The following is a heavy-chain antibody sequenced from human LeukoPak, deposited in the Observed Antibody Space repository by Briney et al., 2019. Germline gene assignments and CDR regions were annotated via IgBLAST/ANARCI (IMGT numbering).Heavy chain of an antibody. J-gene: IGHJ4*02. CDR3: AKDLYYDSSAHGY. D-gene: IGHD3-22*01. Sequence: GGSLRLSCAACGFTFSSYAMSWVRQAPGKGLEWVSAISGSGGSTYYADSVKGRFTISRDNSKNTLYLQMNSLRAEDTAVYYCAKDLYYDSSAHGYWGQGTLVTVSS. V-gene: IGHV3-23*01. CDR1: GFTFSSYA. CDR2: ISGSGGST.